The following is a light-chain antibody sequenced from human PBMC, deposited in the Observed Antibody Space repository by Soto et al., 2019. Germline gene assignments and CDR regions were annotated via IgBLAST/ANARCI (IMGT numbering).Light chain of an antibody. CDR3: QQYNNWPPSGT. J-gene: IGKJ5*01. CDR2: SAS. V-gene: IGKV3-15*01. CDR1: QSVSSN. Sequence: EIVMTQSPATLSVSPGERATLSCRASQSVSSNLAGYQQKPGQAPRLLIYSASTRATGIPARFSGSGSGTEFTLTISSLQSEDFAVYYCQQYNNWPPSGTFGQGTRLEIK.